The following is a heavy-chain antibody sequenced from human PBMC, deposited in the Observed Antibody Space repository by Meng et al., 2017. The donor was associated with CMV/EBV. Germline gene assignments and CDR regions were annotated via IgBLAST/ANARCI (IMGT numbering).Heavy chain of an antibody. V-gene: IGHV4-30-4*08. CDR3: ARTGEYPTFDY. CDR1: GGAISSGDYY. D-gene: IGHD2/OR15-2a*01. J-gene: IGHJ4*02. CDR2: IYYSGST. Sequence: VQRQESGPGLVKPSQALSLTCTVSGGAISSGDYYWSWIRQPPGRGLEWIGYIYYSGSTYYNPSLKSRVTISVDTSKNQFSLKLSSVTAADTAVYYCARTGEYPTFDYWGQGTLVTVSS.